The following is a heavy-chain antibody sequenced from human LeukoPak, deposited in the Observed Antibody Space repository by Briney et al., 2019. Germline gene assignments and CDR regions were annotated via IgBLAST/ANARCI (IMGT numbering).Heavy chain of an antibody. D-gene: IGHD1-1*01. CDR2: INHSGST. Sequence: PSETLSLTCAVYGESVSGYYWSWIRQPPGKGLEWIGEINHSGSTNYNPSLKSRVTISLDTSKSQFSLKLKSVTAADTAVYYCARDLFADTTGTVDYWGQGTLVTVSS. J-gene: IGHJ4*02. CDR1: GESVSGYY. V-gene: IGHV4-34*01. CDR3: ARDLFADTTGTVDY.